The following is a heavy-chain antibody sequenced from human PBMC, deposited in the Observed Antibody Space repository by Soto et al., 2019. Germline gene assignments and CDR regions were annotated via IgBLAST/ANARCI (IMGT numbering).Heavy chain of an antibody. J-gene: IGHJ3*02. CDR2: IYPADSDT. CDR3: ARHRGSSWRDAFDI. D-gene: IGHD6-13*01. Sequence: GESLKISCKGSGYSFTSYWIGWVRQMPGKGLEWMGIIYPADSDTRYSPSFQGQVTISADKSINTAYLQWNSLKASDTAMFYCARHRGSSWRDAFDIWGQGTMVTVSS. V-gene: IGHV5-51*01. CDR1: GYSFTSYW.